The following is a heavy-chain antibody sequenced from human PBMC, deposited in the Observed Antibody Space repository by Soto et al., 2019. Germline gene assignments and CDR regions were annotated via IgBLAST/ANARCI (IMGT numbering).Heavy chain of an antibody. J-gene: IGHJ5*02. CDR2: LNPGSGDT. CDR1: GYTFTNYD. CDR3: ARMASFGTLNWFDP. Sequence: GASVKVSCTASGYTFTNYDVNWVRQVPGQGLEWMGWLNPGSGDTGYAQKFRGRVTMTRNTSIGTAYMELSSLRSGDTAIYYCARMASFGTLNWFDPWGQGTLVTVSS. D-gene: IGHD3-16*01. V-gene: IGHV1-8*01.